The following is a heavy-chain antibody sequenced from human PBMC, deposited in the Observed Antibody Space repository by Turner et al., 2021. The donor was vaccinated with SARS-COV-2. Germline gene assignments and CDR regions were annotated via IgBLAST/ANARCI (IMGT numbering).Heavy chain of an antibody. V-gene: IGHV4-39*01. CDR2: IYYSGST. J-gene: IGHJ6*02. Sequence: QLQLQESGPGLVKPSETLSLTCPVSGGSISSSSYYWGWIRQPPGKGLGWIGSIYYSGSTYYNPSLKSRVTISVDTSKNQFSLKLSSVTAADTAVYYCATSTVAGTELNYYGMDVWGQGTTVTVSS. D-gene: IGHD6-13*01. CDR3: ATSTVAGTELNYYGMDV. CDR1: GGSISSSSYY.